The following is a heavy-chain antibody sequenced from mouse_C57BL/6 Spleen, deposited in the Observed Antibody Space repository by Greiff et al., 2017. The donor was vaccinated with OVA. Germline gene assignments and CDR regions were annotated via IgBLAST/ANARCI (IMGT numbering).Heavy chain of an antibody. V-gene: IGHV1-74*01. CDR1: GYTFTSYW. J-gene: IGHJ1*03. CDR3: AILYDYDDYWYFDV. CDR2: IHPSDSDT. D-gene: IGHD2-4*01. Sequence: VQLQQSGAELVKPGASVKVSCKASGYTFTSYWMHWVKQRPGQGLEWIGRIHPSDSDTNYNQKFKGKATLTVDKSSSTAYMQLSSLTSEDSAVYYCAILYDYDDYWYFDVWAQGPRSPSPQ.